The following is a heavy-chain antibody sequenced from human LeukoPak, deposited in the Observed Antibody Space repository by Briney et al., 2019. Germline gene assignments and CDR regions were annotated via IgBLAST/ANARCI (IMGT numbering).Heavy chain of an antibody. CDR1: GFTFSSYA. V-gene: IGHV3-21*01. Sequence: GGSLRLSCAASGFTFSSYAMSWVRQAPGEGLEWVSSISSSSGYIYYADSVKGRFTISRDNAKNSLYLQMNTLRAEDTAVYYCAKNGGTTTPLYFDYWGQGTLVTVSS. CDR3: AKNGGTTTPLYFDY. CDR2: ISSSSGYI. D-gene: IGHD1-7*01. J-gene: IGHJ4*02.